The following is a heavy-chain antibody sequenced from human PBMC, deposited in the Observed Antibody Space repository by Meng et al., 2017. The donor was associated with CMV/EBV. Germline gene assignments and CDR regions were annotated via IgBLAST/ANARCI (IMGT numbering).Heavy chain of an antibody. Sequence: SGFSFSTYGVHWVRQAPGKGLGWVALMWYDGGMESYAVSVQGRFTVSRDNSENRLYLQMDSLRAEDTAVYYCVKDSGSGSYLSNFGYWGQGTLVTVSS. D-gene: IGHD1-26*01. CDR3: VKDSGSGSYLSNFGY. CDR1: GFSFSTYG. V-gene: IGHV3-33*03. J-gene: IGHJ4*02. CDR2: MWYDGGME.